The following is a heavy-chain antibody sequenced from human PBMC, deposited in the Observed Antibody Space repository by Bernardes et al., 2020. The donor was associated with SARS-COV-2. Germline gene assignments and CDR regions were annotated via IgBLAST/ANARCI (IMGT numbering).Heavy chain of an antibody. CDR3: ARGTLTSRATYYFDY. Sequence: SETLSLTCAVSGGSISSDENSWSWLRQPPGKGLEWIGYIYQSGTTYYNPSLKSRVTISLDRSKTHFSLNLSSVTAADTAMYYCARGTLTSRATYYFDYWGQGTMVTVSS. V-gene: IGHV4-30-2*01. J-gene: IGHJ4*03. CDR2: IYQSGTT. CDR1: GGSISSDENS.